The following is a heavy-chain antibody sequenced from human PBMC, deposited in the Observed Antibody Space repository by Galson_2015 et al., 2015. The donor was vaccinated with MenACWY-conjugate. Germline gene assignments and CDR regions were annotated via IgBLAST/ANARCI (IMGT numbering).Heavy chain of an antibody. Sequence: SLRLSCAASGFTFSNYAMSWVRQAPGKGLEWVSAISASGDNTYYADSVKGGITISRDNPKNTFHLQMTNLRGEDTALYYCAKSDNSGWYVGFDYWGQGTLVTVSS. D-gene: IGHD6-19*01. V-gene: IGHV3-23*01. CDR3: AKSDNSGWYVGFDY. J-gene: IGHJ4*02. CDR2: ISASGDNT. CDR1: GFTFSNYA.